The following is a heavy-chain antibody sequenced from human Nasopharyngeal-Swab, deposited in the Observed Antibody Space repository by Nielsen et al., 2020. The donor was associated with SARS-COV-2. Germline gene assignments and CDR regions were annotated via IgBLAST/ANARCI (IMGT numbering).Heavy chain of an antibody. CDR2: INHSGST. CDR3: ARLVRYRVEGFSYYYGMDV. V-gene: IGHV4-34*01. J-gene: IGHJ6*02. Sequence: WIRQPPGKGLEWIGEINHSGSTNYNPSLKSRVTISVDTSKNQFSLKLSSVTAADTAVYYCARLVRYRVEGFSYYYGMDVWGQGTTVTVSS. D-gene: IGHD1-26*01.